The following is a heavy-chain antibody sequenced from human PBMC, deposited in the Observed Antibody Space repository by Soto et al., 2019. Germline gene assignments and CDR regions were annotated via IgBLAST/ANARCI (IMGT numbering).Heavy chain of an antibody. CDR3: AREAHSSSWYDY. Sequence: SETLSLTCPDSGCSISSYYWSWIRQPPGKGLEWIGYIYYSGSTNYNPSLKSRVTISVDTSKNQFSLKLSSVTAADTAVCYCAREAHSSSWYDYWGQGTLVTVSS. D-gene: IGHD6-13*01. J-gene: IGHJ4*02. CDR1: GCSISSYY. CDR2: IYYSGST. V-gene: IGHV4-59*01.